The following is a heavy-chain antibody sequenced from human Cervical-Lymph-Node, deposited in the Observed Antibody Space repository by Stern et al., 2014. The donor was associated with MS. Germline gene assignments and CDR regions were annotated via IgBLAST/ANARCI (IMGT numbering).Heavy chain of an antibody. CDR1: GYTFNSYG. CDR3: ARGLLGSENAFDI. CDR2: ISDYNGNT. Sequence: VQLVESGAEVKKPGASVKVSCKASGYTFNSYGISWVRQAPGQGLEWMGWISDYNGNTNYAQKFQGRVPMATDTSKSTAYMELRSLRSDDTAVYYCARGLLGSENAFDIWGQGTMVTVSS. D-gene: IGHD2-15*01. J-gene: IGHJ3*02. V-gene: IGHV1-18*01.